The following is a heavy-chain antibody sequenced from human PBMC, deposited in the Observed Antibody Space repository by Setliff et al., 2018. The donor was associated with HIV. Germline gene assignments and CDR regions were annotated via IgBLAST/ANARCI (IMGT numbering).Heavy chain of an antibody. CDR3: ARGGASSKWFDP. V-gene: IGHV4-61*08. CDR2: INHSGST. Sequence: SETLSLTCTVSGGSISSGDYYWSWIRQPPGKGLEWIGEINHSGSTNYNPSLKSRVTISLDKSKNQFALNLTSVTAADSAVYYCARGGASSKWFDPWGQGTLVTVS. J-gene: IGHJ5*02. D-gene: IGHD2-15*01. CDR1: GGSISSGDYY.